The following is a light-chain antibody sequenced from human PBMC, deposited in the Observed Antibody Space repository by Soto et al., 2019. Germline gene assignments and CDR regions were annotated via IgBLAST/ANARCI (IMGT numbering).Light chain of an antibody. CDR1: QSVSSN. V-gene: IGKV3D-15*02. J-gene: IGKJ5*01. Sequence: EIVMTQSPATLPVSPGERATLSCRASQSVSSNLAWYQLRPGQAPRLLIYGASTRATGIPDRFSGSGSGTDFSLTIRGLKPEDFAVYYCQQYRMSPNTFGQGTRLEIK. CDR2: GAS. CDR3: QQYRMSPNT.